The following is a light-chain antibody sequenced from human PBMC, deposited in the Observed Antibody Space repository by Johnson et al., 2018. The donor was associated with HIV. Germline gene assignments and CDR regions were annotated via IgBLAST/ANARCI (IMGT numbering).Light chain of an antibody. V-gene: IGLV1-51*01. J-gene: IGLJ1*01. CDR2: DNN. CDR1: SSNIADNY. CDR3: GTWDSSLSAYV. Sequence: QSVLTQPPSVSAAPGQQVTISCSGSSSNIADNYVSWYQQLPGTAPKLLIFDNNDRPSGIPDRFSASKSGTSATLVITGLQTGDEADYYCGTWDSSLSAYVFGTGTKVTVL.